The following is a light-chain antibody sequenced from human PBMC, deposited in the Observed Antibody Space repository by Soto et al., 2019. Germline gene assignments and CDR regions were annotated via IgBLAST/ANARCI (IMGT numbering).Light chain of an antibody. Sequence: QSAPTQPASVSGSPGQSITISCTGTTSDVGANNHVSWYQQHPGKAPKLIVFGVSSRPSGISNRFSGSKSGSTASLTISGLQPEDEADYYCNSFTTAGTYVFGTGTKVTVL. J-gene: IGLJ1*01. CDR3: NSFTTAGTYV. V-gene: IGLV2-14*01. CDR2: GVS. CDR1: TSDVGANNH.